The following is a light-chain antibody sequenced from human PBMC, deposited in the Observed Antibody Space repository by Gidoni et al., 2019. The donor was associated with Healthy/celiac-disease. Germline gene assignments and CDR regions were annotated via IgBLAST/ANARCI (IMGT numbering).Light chain of an antibody. CDR2: DAS. Sequence: EILLTQSPATLSLSPGERATLSCRASQSVSSYLAWYQQKPGQAPRLLIYDASNRATGIPARFSGSGSGTDFTLTISSLEPEDFAVYYCQQRSNWPPRDTFGQGTKLEIK. V-gene: IGKV3-11*01. CDR3: QQRSNWPPRDT. J-gene: IGKJ2*01. CDR1: QSVSSY.